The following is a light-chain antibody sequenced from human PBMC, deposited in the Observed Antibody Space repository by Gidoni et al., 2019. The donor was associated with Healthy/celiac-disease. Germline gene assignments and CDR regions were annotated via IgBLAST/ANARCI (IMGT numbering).Light chain of an antibody. CDR2: AAS. CDR3: KKYNSAPP. Sequence: DIQMTQSPSSLSASVGDRVTITCRASQCISNYLAWYQQKPGKVPKLLIYAASTLQSGVPSRFSGSGSGTDFTLTISSLQPEDVATYYCKKYNSAPPFGGGTKVEIK. V-gene: IGKV1-27*01. CDR1: QCISNY. J-gene: IGKJ4*01.